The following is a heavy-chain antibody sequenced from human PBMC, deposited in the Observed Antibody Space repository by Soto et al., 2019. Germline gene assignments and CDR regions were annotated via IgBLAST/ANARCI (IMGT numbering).Heavy chain of an antibody. D-gene: IGHD3-22*01. CDR1: GASISSGDNF. CDR3: GSVSPSYDTAGYPYYHFGVDI. CDR2: IYSRGNT. Sequence: VQLQESGPGLVKASQTLSLSCAVSGASISSGDNFWTWVRQPPGQGLEWIGHIYSRGNTYYNPSLKRPTATSMDSSKNQISLTLTSVSAADTAVYYCGSVSPSYDTAGYPYYHFGVDILGPGTTVTFSS. V-gene: IGHV4-30-4*01. J-gene: IGHJ6*02.